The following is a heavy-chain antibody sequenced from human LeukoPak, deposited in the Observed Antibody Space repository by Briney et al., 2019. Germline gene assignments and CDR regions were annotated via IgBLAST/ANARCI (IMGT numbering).Heavy chain of an antibody. J-gene: IGHJ5*02. CDR2: IYYSGST. CDR3: AIQEMATIMLTWWFAR. V-gene: IGHV4-59*08. Sequence: SETLSLTCTVSGGSISSYYWSWIRQPPGKGLEWIGYIYYSGSTNYNPSLKSRVTISVDTSKNQFSLKLSSVTAADTAVYYCAIQEMATIMLTWWFARWRQGTLVTVSS. D-gene: IGHD5-24*01. CDR1: GGSISSYY.